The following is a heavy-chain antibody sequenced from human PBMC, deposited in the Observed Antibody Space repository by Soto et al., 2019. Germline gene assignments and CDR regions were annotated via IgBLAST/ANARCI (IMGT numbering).Heavy chain of an antibody. CDR1: GYTFTACG. Sequence: VSVKVSCKTSGYTFTACGISWVRQAPGQGLEWMGWISTYKGNTNYAQKFQGRVAMTTDTSTSTAYMELRSLRSDDTAVYYCVRDLDGSGSYYTDYLGQGTLATVS. V-gene: IGHV1-18*01. J-gene: IGHJ4*02. D-gene: IGHD3-10*01. CDR2: ISTYKGNT. CDR3: VRDLDGSGSYYTDY.